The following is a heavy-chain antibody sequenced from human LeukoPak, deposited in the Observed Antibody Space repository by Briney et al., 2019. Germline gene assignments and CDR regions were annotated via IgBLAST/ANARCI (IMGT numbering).Heavy chain of an antibody. D-gene: IGHD2-2*01. V-gene: IGHV4-4*07. CDR2: IYTSGST. CDR3: ARSPGYCSSTSCSRVDY. J-gene: IGHJ4*02. CDR1: GGSISTYY. Sequence: SGTLSLTCTVSGGSISTYYWSWIRQSAGKGLEWIGRIYTSGSTDYNPSLKSRVTMSVDTSKNQFSLKLSSVTAADTAVYYCARSPGYCSSTSCSRVDYWGQGTLVTVSS.